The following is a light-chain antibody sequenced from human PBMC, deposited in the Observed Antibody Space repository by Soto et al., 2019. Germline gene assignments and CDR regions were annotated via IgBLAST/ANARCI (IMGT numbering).Light chain of an antibody. Sequence: CVLTQPPSVSAASRQKVTISCSGSTSNIGNNYVSWYQRLPGIAPKLLIYEDNKRPSGIPDRFSGSKSGTSATLGITGLQPGDEADYYCGTRDNSLSASYVFGTGTKVTVL. CDR3: GTRDNSLSASYV. J-gene: IGLJ1*01. CDR2: EDN. CDR1: TSNIGNNY. V-gene: IGLV1-51*02.